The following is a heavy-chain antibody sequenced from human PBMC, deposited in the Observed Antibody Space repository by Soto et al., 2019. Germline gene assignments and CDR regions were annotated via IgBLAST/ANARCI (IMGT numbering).Heavy chain of an antibody. CDR3: ARAYEGDFFDY. Sequence: LRLSCAASGFTFSSYAMHWVRQAPGKGLEWVAVISYDGSNKYYADSVKGRFTISRDNSKNTLYLQMNSLRAEDTAVYYCARAYEGDFFDYWGQGTLDTGSS. V-gene: IGHV3-30-3*01. D-gene: IGHD3-16*01. CDR2: ISYDGSNK. CDR1: GFTFSSYA. J-gene: IGHJ4*02.